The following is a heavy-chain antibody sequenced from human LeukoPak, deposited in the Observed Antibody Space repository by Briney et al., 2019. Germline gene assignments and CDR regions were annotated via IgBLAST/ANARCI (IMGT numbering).Heavy chain of an antibody. J-gene: IGHJ4*02. CDR2: ISWNSGSI. D-gene: IGHD3-22*01. CDR1: GFTFDDYA. CDR3: AKGPPAVFIVYFDY. Sequence: PGGSLRLSCAASGFTFDDYAMHWVRQAPGKGLEWVSGISWNSGSIGYADSVKGRFTISRDNAKNSLYLQMNSLRAEDTAVYYCAKGPPAVFIVYFDYWGQGTLVTVSS. V-gene: IGHV3-9*01.